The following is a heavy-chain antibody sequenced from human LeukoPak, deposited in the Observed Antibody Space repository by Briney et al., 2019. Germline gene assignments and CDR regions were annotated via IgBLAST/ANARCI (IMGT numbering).Heavy chain of an antibody. CDR2: INHSGST. Sequence: SETLSLTCAVYGGSFSGYYWSWIRQPPGKGLEWIGEINHSGSTNYNPSLKSRVTISVDTSKNQFSLKLSSVTAADTAVYYCAKAGAVAAFDYWGQGTLVTVSS. V-gene: IGHV4-34*01. D-gene: IGHD6-19*01. J-gene: IGHJ4*02. CDR1: GGSFSGYY. CDR3: AKAGAVAAFDY.